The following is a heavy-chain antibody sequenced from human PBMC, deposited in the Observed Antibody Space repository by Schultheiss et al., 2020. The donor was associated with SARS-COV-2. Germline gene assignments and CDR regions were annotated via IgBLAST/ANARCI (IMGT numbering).Heavy chain of an antibody. V-gene: IGHV4-59*12. J-gene: IGHJ4*02. CDR1: GGSISSYY. CDR3: ARGHSMFLFFGSYYFDY. Sequence: GSLRLSCTVSGGSISSYYWSWIRQPPGKGLEWIGYIYYSGSTYYNPSLKSRVTISVDTSKNQFSLKLSSVTAADTAVYYCARGHSMFLFFGSYYFDYWGQGTLVTVSS. CDR2: IYYSGST. D-gene: IGHD3-10*02.